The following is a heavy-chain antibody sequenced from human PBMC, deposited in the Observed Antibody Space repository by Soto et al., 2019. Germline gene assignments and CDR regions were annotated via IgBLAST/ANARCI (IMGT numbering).Heavy chain of an antibody. CDR2: IFDSGTT. CDR3: ARVGERWQYFDGFYYFHS. D-gene: IGHD3-9*01. Sequence: SETLSLTCTVSGGSISSFYWSWIRQSPGKGLEYLGYIFDSGTTNYNPSLNSRVTISLDTSKNQLSLKVRSVTAADTAVYYCARVGERWQYFDGFYYFHSGGRGALVTVSS. CDR1: GGSISSFY. J-gene: IGHJ4*02. V-gene: IGHV4-59*01.